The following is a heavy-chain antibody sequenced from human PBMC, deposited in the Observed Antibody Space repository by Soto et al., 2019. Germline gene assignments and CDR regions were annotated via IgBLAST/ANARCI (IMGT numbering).Heavy chain of an antibody. Sequence: QVQLQQWGAGPLRPLETLSLTCGVSGGSFSGYYLAWIRQYPGKGLEWIGEINDRGSINYNPYLKSCVGISVDTSKNHYSLNLWSATAADTAVYYCARESHDILTGPPWVWYFDLWGRGTLVTVSS. CDR3: ARESHDILTGPPWVWYFDL. V-gene: IGHV4-34*01. J-gene: IGHJ2*01. CDR1: GGSFSGYY. CDR2: INDRGSI. D-gene: IGHD3-9*01.